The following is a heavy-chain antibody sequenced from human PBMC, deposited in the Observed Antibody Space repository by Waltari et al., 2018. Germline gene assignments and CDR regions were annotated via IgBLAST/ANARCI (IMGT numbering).Heavy chain of an antibody. Sequence: EVQLVESGGGLVQPGWSLSLSCAASGFTFSSYSMNWLRQAPGEGLEWVSYISSSSSTRNNADPVKGRRTISRENAKNSLYLQMNSLGAEEKAVYYCGRERPRTVEGEFDYWGQGTLVTVSS. CDR1: GFTFSSYS. V-gene: IGHV3-48*04. J-gene: IGHJ4*02. D-gene: IGHD3-10*01. CDR3: GRERPRTVEGEFDY. CDR2: ISSSSSTR.